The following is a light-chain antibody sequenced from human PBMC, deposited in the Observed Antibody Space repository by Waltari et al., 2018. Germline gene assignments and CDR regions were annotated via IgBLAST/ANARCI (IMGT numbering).Light chain of an antibody. CDR1: QSVSSN. J-gene: IGKJ4*01. V-gene: IGKV3-15*01. CDR3: QQYNNWPLT. CDR2: GAS. Sequence: EIVMTQSPATLSVSPGERATLPCRASQSVSSNLAWYQQEPGQDPRLLIYGASTRATDIPARFSGSGSGTEFTLTISSLQSEDFAVYYCQQYNNWPLTFGGGTKVEIK.